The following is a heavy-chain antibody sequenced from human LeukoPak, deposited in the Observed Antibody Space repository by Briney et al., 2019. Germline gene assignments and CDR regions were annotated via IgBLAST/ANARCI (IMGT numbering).Heavy chain of an antibody. CDR1: GYTFTGYY. D-gene: IGHD3-22*01. V-gene: IGHV1-2*02. CDR2: INPNSGGT. CDR3: ARAENTMTHLDY. Sequence: ASVKVSCKASGYTFTGYYMHWVRQAPGQGLEWMGLINPNSGGTNYAQKFQGRVTMTRDTSISTAYMELSRLRSDDTAVYYCARAENTMTHLDYWGQGTLVTVSS. J-gene: IGHJ4*02.